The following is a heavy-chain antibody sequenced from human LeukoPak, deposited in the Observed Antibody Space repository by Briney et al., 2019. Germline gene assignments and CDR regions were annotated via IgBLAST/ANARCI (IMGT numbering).Heavy chain of an antibody. J-gene: IGHJ5*02. Sequence: PSETLSLTCTVSGGSIKRDYWNWVRQPPGKGLEWIGYIYYSGSTNYNPSLKSRVTISVDTSKNQFSLKLSSVTAADTAVYYCAKGSGSSPFDPWGQGTLVTVSS. D-gene: IGHD3-10*01. CDR3: AKGSGSSPFDP. V-gene: IGHV4-59*01. CDR1: GGSIKRDY. CDR2: IYYSGST.